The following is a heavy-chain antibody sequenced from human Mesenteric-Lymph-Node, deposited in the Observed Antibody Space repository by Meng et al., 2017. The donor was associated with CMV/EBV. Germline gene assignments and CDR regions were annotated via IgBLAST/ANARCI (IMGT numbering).Heavy chain of an antibody. J-gene: IGHJ4*02. CDR2: ISGSGGST. V-gene: IGHV3-23*01. CDR1: GFTFSSYE. D-gene: IGHD2-8*01. CDR3: ARTLMMFSIRGTYPNYFDS. Sequence: GGSLRLSCAASGFTFSSYEMNWVRQAPGKGLEWVSSISGSGGSTYYADSVRGRFTISRDNSKNTLYLQMNSLRAEDTAVYYCARTLMMFSIRGTYPNYFDSWGQGALVTVSS.